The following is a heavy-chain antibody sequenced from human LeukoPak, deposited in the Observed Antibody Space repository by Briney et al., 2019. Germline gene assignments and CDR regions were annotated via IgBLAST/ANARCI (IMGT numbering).Heavy chain of an antibody. CDR2: IYTSGST. Sequence: SETLPLTCTVSGGSISSYYWSWIRQPAGKGLEWIGRIYTSGSTNYNPSLKSRVTMSVDTSKNQFSLKLSSVTAADTAVYYCARGRGIAAAGIYSDWYFDLWGRGTLVTVSS. V-gene: IGHV4-4*07. D-gene: IGHD6-13*01. J-gene: IGHJ2*01. CDR3: ARGRGIAAAGIYSDWYFDL. CDR1: GGSISSYY.